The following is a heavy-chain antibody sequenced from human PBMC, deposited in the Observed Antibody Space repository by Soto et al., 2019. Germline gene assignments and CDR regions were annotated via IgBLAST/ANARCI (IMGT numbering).Heavy chain of an antibody. V-gene: IGHV1-18*01. J-gene: IGHJ6*02. Sequence: ASVKVSCKASGYTFTSYGISWVRQAPGQGLEWMGWISAYNGNTNYAQKLQGRVTMTTDTSTRTAYMELRSLRSDDTAVYYCARDRGSGWYSGMDVWGQGTTVTVSS. D-gene: IGHD6-19*01. CDR3: ARDRGSGWYSGMDV. CDR1: GYTFTSYG. CDR2: ISAYNGNT.